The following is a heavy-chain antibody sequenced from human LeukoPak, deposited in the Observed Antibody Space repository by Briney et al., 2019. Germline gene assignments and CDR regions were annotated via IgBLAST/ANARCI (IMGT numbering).Heavy chain of an antibody. CDR1: GYTFTSYG. V-gene: IGHV1-18*01. CDR3: ARGVPLGYCTYGVCYPPYYFDY. Sequence: ASVKVSCKASGYTFTSYGISWVRQAPGQGLEWMGWISAYNGNTNYAQKLQGGVTMTTDTSTSTAYMELRSLRSDDTAVYYCARGVPLGYCTYGVCYPPYYFDYWGQGTLVTASS. CDR2: ISAYNGNT. D-gene: IGHD2-8*01. J-gene: IGHJ4*02.